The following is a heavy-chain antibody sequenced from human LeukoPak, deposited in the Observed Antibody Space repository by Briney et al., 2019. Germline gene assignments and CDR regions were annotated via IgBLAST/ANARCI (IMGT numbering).Heavy chain of an antibody. V-gene: IGHV3-23*01. CDR2: ISGSGGST. D-gene: IGHD3-3*01. Sequence: GGSLRLSCAASGFTFSSYAMSWVRQAPGKGLVWVSAISGSGGSTYYADSVKGRFTISRDNSKNTLYLQMNSLRAEDTAVYYCAKSIWSGYLNWFDPWGQGTLVTVSS. CDR1: GFTFSSYA. CDR3: AKSIWSGYLNWFDP. J-gene: IGHJ5*02.